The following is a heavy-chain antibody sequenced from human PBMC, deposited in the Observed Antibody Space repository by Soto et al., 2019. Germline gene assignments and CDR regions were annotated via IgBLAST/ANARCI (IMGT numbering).Heavy chain of an antibody. J-gene: IGHJ4*02. CDR3: ARVGCSGGSCYFAAPNFDY. V-gene: IGHV1-18*01. Sequence: ASVKVSCKASGGTFSSYTISWVRQAPGQGLEWMGRISPYIGKTNYAQKLQGRVTMTADTSTSTAYMELRSLRSDDTAVYYCARVGCSGGSCYFAAPNFDYWGQGTLVTVSS. CDR2: ISPYIGKT. CDR1: GGTFSSYT. D-gene: IGHD2-15*01.